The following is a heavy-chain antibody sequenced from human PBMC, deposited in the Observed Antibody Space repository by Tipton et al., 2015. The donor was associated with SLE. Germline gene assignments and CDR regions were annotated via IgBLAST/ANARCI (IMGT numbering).Heavy chain of an antibody. CDR1: GGSISSYY. J-gene: IGHJ4*02. Sequence: TLSLTCTVSGGSISSYYWSWIRQPPGKGLEWIGYTYYSGSTNYNPSLKSRVTISVDTSKNQFSLKLSSVTAADTAVYYCARDLAARGRHYFHSWGQGTLVTVSS. V-gene: IGHV4-59*01. CDR3: ARDLAARGRHYFHS. CDR2: TYYSGST. D-gene: IGHD6-6*01.